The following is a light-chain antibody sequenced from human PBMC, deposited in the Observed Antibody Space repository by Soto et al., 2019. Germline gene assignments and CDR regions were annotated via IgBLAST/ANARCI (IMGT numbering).Light chain of an antibody. CDR3: QQHGSSPPYT. CDR2: GAS. CDR1: QSVSSGF. V-gene: IGKV3-20*01. Sequence: EIVLTQSPGTLSLSPGERATLSCRASQSVSSGFLSWYQQKPGQAPRLLIYGASSRATGIPDRFSGSGSGTDFTLTISRLEPEDSAVYYCQQHGSSPPYTFGQGTKLEIK. J-gene: IGKJ2*01.